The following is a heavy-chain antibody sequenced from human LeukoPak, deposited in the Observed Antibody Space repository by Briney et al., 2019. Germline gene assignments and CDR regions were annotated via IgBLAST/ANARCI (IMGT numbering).Heavy chain of an antibody. CDR3: ARGSQVTMVRGIIVTYGFDP. Sequence: PSETLSLTCAVSGGSVSYSGYSWSWIRQPPGKGLEWTGNIYHSGSTDYNPSLKSRVTISVDRSKNQFSLKLTSVTAADTAVYFCARGSQVTMVRGIIVTYGFDPWGQGTQVTVSS. V-gene: IGHV4-30-2*01. CDR2: IYHSGST. D-gene: IGHD3-10*01. CDR1: GGSVSYSGYS. J-gene: IGHJ5*02.